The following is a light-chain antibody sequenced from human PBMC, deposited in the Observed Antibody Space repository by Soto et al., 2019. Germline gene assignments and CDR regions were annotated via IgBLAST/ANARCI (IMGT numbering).Light chain of an antibody. CDR1: QSLLHSNGYNY. Sequence: DIVMTQSPLSLPVSPGEPASISCRSSQSLLHSNGYNYLDWYLQKPGQSPQLLIYLGSNRASGVPDGFSGSGSGTDFTLKISTVEAEDVGVYYCMQALQTPYTFGQGTKLEIQ. CDR3: MQALQTPYT. CDR2: LGS. V-gene: IGKV2-28*01. J-gene: IGKJ2*01.